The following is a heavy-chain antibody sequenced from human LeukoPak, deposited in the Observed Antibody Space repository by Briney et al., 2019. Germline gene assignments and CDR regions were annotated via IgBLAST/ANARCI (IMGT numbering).Heavy chain of an antibody. CDR3: VRATSAYNSGHMDV. Sequence: PSQTLSLTCAVSGAPISSGGYSWNWVRQTPGKGLEWIGYTYHSGSPRYNPSLESRVTTSADRSKNQFSLSLTSVTAADTATYYCVRATSAYNSGHMDVWGHGTTVTVSS. CDR1: GAPISSGGYS. J-gene: IGHJ6*02. CDR2: TYHSGSP. V-gene: IGHV4-30-2*01. D-gene: IGHD5-24*01.